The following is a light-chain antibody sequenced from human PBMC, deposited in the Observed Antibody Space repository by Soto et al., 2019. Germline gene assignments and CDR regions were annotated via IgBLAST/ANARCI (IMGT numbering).Light chain of an antibody. V-gene: IGKV3-15*01. CDR3: QQYNNWPQT. Sequence: EIVMRQSPATLSVSPGERATLSCRASQSVSSNLAWYQQKPGQAPRLLMYSASTRATGISVRFSGSGSGTEFTLTISSLQSEDFAVYYCQQYNNWPQTFGQGTKVEIK. CDR2: SAS. CDR1: QSVSSN. J-gene: IGKJ1*01.